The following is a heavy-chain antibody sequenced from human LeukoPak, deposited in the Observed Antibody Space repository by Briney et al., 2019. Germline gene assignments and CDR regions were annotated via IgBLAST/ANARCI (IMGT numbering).Heavy chain of an antibody. CDR2: ISAYNGNT. V-gene: IGHV1-18*01. Sequence: ASVKVSCKASGYTLTSYDINWVRQAPGQGLEWMGWISAYNGNTNYAQKLQGRVTMTTDTSTSTAYMELRSLRSEDTALYYCAKDMRGSGYDNWGQGTLVTVSS. J-gene: IGHJ1*01. CDR3: AKDMRGSGYDN. D-gene: IGHD3-3*01. CDR1: GYTLTSYD.